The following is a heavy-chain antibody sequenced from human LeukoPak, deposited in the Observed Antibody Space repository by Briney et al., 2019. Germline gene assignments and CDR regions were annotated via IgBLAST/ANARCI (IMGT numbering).Heavy chain of an antibody. D-gene: IGHD6-19*01. CDR1: GFTFSSYA. CDR3: AKDHLPGIVVADRDY. J-gene: IGHJ4*02. CDR2: FSGSGGST. V-gene: IGHV3-23*01. Sequence: GGSLRLSCAASGFTFSSYAMSWVRQAPGKGLECISGFSGSGGSTYYADSVKGRFTISRDNSKSTLYLQINSLRAEDTAVYYCAKDHLPGIVVADRDYWGQGTLVTVSS.